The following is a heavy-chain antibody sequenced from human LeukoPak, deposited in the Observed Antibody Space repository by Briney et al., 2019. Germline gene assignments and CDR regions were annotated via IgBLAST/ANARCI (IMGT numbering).Heavy chain of an antibody. CDR3: ARDSYSSSSESLYYYYGMDA. V-gene: IGHV3-21*01. J-gene: IGHJ6*02. Sequence: GGSLRLSCAASGFTFSSYSMNWVRQAPGKGLEWVSSISSSSSYIYYADSVKGRFTISRDNAKNSLYLQMNSLRAEDTAVYYCARDSYSSSSESLYYYYGMDAWGQGTTVTVSS. CDR1: GFTFSSYS. D-gene: IGHD6-6*01. CDR2: ISSSSSYI.